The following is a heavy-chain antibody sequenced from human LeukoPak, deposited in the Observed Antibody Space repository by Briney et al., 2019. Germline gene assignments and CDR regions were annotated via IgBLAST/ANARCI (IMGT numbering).Heavy chain of an antibody. J-gene: IGHJ4*02. D-gene: IGHD2-8*01. Sequence: SVKVSCKASGGSFSRNAISWVRQAPGQGLEWMGRIIPLFSRRDYAQKFQGRVTIGADNSTTTVYLELRSLTSDDTAVYYCARGGYCTNGVCYRVADYWGQGTLVTVSS. CDR1: GGSFSRNA. CDR3: ARGGYCTNGVCYRVADY. V-gene: IGHV1-69*04. CDR2: IIPLFSRR.